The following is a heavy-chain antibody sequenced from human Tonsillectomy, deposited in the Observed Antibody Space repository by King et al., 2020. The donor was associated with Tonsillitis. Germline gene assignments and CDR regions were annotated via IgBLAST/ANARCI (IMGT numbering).Heavy chain of an antibody. Sequence: VQLVESGGGLVQPGGSLRLSCAASGFTFSSYAMSWVRQAPGKGLEWVSAISGSGGSTYYADSVKGRFTISRDNSKNTLYLQMNSLRAEDTDVYYCALGGWLQLGGFDYGGQGTLVTFSS. V-gene: IGHV3-23*04. CDR3: ALGGWLQLGGFDY. CDR1: GFTFSSYA. CDR2: ISGSGGST. J-gene: IGHJ4*02. D-gene: IGHD5-24*01.